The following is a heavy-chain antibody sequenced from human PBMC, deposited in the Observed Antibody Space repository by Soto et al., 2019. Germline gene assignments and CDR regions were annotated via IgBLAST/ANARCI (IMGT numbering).Heavy chain of an antibody. D-gene: IGHD4-17*01. V-gene: IGHV2-5*08. J-gene: IGHJ4*02. CDR2: IYWDDDK. CDR1: DGSISSYY. Sequence: PSETLSLTCTVSDGSISSYYWNWIRQPPGKALEWLALIYWDDDKRYSPSLKSRLTITKDTSKNQVVLTMTNMDPVDTATYFCAHYDYGGLVYWGQGALVTVSS. CDR3: AHYDYGGLVY.